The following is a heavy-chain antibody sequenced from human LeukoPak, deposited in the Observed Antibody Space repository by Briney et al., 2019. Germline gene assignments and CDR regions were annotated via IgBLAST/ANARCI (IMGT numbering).Heavy chain of an antibody. CDR1: GGSTSSYY. CDR3: ARHYGYSYPFDY. CDR2: IYYSGST. V-gene: IGHV4-59*08. Sequence: SETLSLTCTVSGGSTSSYYWSWIRQPPGKGLEWIGYIYYSGSTNYNPSLKSRVTISVDTSKNQFSLKLSSVTAADTAVYYCARHYGYSYPFDYWGQGTLVTVSS. J-gene: IGHJ4*02. D-gene: IGHD5-18*01.